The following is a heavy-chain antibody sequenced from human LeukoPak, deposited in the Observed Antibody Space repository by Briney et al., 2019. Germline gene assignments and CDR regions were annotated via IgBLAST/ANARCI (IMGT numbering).Heavy chain of an antibody. D-gene: IGHD1-26*01. CDR1: GYTFVNYW. CDR3: ARLGPYTGSRRGFDT. Sequence: GESLKISCKGSGYTFVNYWIGWVRQMPGKGLECMAMIHPGDSETRYSPSFQGQVTLSADKSTSTAYLRWSSLKASDTAMYYCARLGPYTGSRRGFDTWGQGTLVTVSS. J-gene: IGHJ5*02. CDR2: IHPGDSET. V-gene: IGHV5-51*01.